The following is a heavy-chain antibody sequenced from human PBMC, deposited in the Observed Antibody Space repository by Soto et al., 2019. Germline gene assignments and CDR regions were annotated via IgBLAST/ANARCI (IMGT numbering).Heavy chain of an antibody. V-gene: IGHV3-30*18. CDR1: GFSLITYG. CDR2: ISYDGSNK. D-gene: IGHD3-10*01. J-gene: IGHJ6*02. CDR3: AKDEVRTPSLYAMGV. Sequence: GSLRLSCSASGFSLITYGMHWVRQAPGNWLEWVALISYDGSNKNYADSVKGRFTISRDNFKNTLYLQMNSLRVEDTAVYYCAKDEVRTPSLYAMGVWGQGTTVTVSS.